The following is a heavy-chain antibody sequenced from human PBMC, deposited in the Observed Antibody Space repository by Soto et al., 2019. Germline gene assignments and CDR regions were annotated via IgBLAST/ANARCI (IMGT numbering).Heavy chain of an antibody. CDR1: GGSISSGGYY. CDR3: ARGPDILTGAVDY. Sequence: LSLTCTVSGGSISSGGYYWSWIRQHPGKGLEWIGYIYYSGSTYYNPSLKSRVTISVDTSKNQFSLKLSSVTAADTAVYYCARGPDILTGAVDYWGQGTLVTVSS. V-gene: IGHV4-31*03. J-gene: IGHJ4*02. D-gene: IGHD3-9*01. CDR2: IYYSGST.